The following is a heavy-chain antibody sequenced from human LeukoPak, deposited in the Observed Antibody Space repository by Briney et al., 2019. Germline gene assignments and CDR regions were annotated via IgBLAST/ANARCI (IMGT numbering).Heavy chain of an antibody. Sequence: ASVKVSCKASGYTFTSYAMNWVRQAPGQGLEWMGWINTNTGNPTYAQGFTGRFVFSLDTSVSTAYLQISSLKAEDTAVCYCARPRYCSGGSCYSDYYYYYYMDVWGKGTTVTVSS. D-gene: IGHD2-15*01. V-gene: IGHV7-4-1*02. CDR3: ARPRYCSGGSCYSDYYYYYYMDV. J-gene: IGHJ6*03. CDR1: GYTFTSYA. CDR2: INTNTGNP.